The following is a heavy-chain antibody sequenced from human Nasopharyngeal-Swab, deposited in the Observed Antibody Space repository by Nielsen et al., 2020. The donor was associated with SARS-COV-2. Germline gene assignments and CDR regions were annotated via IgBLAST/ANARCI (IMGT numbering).Heavy chain of an antibody. Sequence: GESLKISCKGSGYTFTNYWIGWVRQMPGKGLEWMGLIYPDDSDTTYSPSFQGQVTLSADKSISTAYLQWSSLKASDTAMYYCARGTGNYWGRFDYWGQGTLVTVPS. J-gene: IGHJ4*02. CDR3: ARGTGNYWGRFDY. CDR2: IYPDDSDT. CDR1: GYTFTNYW. D-gene: IGHD1-26*01. V-gene: IGHV5-51*01.